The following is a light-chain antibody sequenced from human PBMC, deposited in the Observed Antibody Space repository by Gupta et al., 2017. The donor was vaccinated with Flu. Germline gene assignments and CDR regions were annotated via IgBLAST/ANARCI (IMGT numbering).Light chain of an antibody. CDR3: VVWDDSLNAWV. J-gene: IGLJ3*02. V-gene: IGLV1-44*01. Sequence: QSVLTQPPSASGTPGQRVTISCSGSCSNIGKNFVNWYQHLPGKAPKLLIYTNDQRPSGVPARFSASRSGTSASLAISGLQSEDEADYYCVVWDDSLNAWVFGGGTKLTVL. CDR2: TND. CDR1: CSNIGKNF.